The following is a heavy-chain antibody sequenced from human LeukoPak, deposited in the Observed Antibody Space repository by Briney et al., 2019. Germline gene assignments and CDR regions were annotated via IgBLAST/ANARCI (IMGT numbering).Heavy chain of an antibody. Sequence: SETLSLTCTVSGGSISSHYWSWIRQPPGKGLEWIGYIYYSGSTNYNPSLKSRVTISVDTSKNQFSLKLSSVTAADTAVYYCARQNLDYYYYYGMDVWGQGTTVTVSS. CDR3: ARQNLDYYYYYGMDV. CDR1: GGSISSHY. J-gene: IGHJ6*02. V-gene: IGHV4-59*08. CDR2: IYYSGST.